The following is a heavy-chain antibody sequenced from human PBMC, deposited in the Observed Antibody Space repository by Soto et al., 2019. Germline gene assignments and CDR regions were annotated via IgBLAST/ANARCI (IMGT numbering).Heavy chain of an antibody. Sequence: LSLTCTVSGGSISSGGYYWSWIRQHPGKGLEWIGYIYYSGSTYYNPSLKSRVTISVDTSKNQFSLKLSSVTAADTAVYYCARVSYGDYFDYWGQGTLVTVSS. V-gene: IGHV4-31*03. J-gene: IGHJ4*02. CDR3: ARVSYGDYFDY. CDR2: IYYSGST. D-gene: IGHD4-17*01. CDR1: GGSISSGGYY.